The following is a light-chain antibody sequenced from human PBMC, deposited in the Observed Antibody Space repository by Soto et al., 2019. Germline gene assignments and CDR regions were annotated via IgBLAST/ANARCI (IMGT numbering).Light chain of an antibody. J-gene: IGKJ4*01. CDR2: FAS. V-gene: IGKV1-16*01. CDR1: QGVSTF. CDR3: QQYNVYPFT. Sequence: DIQMTESPSSLSASLGDRVTITCRASQGVSTFLAWFQQKPGKPPKSLIYFASSLQSGVPSRFSGGGSGTDFTLTINSLQPEDSATYYCQQYNVYPFTFGGGTKVDIK.